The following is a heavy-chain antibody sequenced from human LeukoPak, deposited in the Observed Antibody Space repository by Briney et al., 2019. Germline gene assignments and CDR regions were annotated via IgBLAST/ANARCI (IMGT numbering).Heavy chain of an antibody. CDR3: ARSRPYYDFWSGSATVYYMDV. Sequence: SETLSLTCAVYGGSFSGYYWSWIRQPPGKGLEWIGEINHSGSTNYNPSLKSRVTISVDTSKNQFSLKLSSVTAADTAVYYCARSRPYYDFWSGSATVYYMDVWGKGTTVTVSS. CDR2: INHSGST. J-gene: IGHJ6*03. D-gene: IGHD3-3*01. CDR1: GGSFSGYY. V-gene: IGHV4-34*01.